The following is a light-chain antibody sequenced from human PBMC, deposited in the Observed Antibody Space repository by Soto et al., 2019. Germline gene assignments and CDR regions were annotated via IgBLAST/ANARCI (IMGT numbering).Light chain of an antibody. J-gene: IGKJ5*01. Sequence: IGWSPSQAKKCVSPGEPATLACRASQSVSSNLAWYQQKPGQAPRLLIYGASSRATGIPDRFSGSGSGTDFTLTISRLEPEDFAVYYCEQYGSLITFGQGTRLEVK. CDR1: QSVSSN. V-gene: IGKV3-20*01. CDR3: EQYGSLIT. CDR2: GAS.